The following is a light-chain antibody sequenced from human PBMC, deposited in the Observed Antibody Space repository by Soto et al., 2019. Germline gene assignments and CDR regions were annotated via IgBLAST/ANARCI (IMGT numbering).Light chain of an antibody. CDR1: SGSIGSNY. CDR2: EDN. CDR3: QSYDASDHVI. Sequence: NFMLTQPHSVSESPGKTVTISCTRSSGSIGSNYVQWYQQRPGSAPTTLIYEDNQRLSGVPDRFAGSVDRSSNSASLIISRLETEDEGDYYCQSYDASDHVIFGGGTKLTVL. J-gene: IGLJ2*01. V-gene: IGLV6-57*04.